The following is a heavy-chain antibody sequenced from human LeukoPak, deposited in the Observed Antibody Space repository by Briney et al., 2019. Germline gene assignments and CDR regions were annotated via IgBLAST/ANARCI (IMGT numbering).Heavy chain of an antibody. D-gene: IGHD2-21*01. V-gene: IGHV3-23*01. CDR1: GFTFSSYA. J-gene: IGHJ4*02. CDR2: IDGSGGTT. CDR3: AKSTCGDNSCHGGYFDS. Sequence: GGSLRLSCAASGFTFSSYAMSWVRRAPGKGLEWVSAIDGSGGTTYYADSVKGRFIISRDNSQNTLYLQMDSLRAEDTAVYYCAKSTCGDNSCHGGYFDSWGQGALVTVSS.